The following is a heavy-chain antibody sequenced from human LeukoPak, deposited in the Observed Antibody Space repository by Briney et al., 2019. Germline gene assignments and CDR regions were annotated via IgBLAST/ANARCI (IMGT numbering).Heavy chain of an antibody. J-gene: IGHJ4*02. D-gene: IGHD2-8*02. CDR1: GFTFSSYG. V-gene: IGHV3-21*01. CDR2: ISSGSSYI. Sequence: GGSLRLSCTASGFTFSSYGMNWVRQAPGKGLEWVSSISSGSSYIYYADSVKGRFTISRDNAKNSLYLQMNSLRAEDTAVYYCAPHWGCNRAPFDYWGQGTLVTVSS. CDR3: APHWGCNRAPFDY.